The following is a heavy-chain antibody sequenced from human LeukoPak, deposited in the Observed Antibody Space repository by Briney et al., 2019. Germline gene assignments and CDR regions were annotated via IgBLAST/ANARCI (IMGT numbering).Heavy chain of an antibody. Sequence: GGSPRLSCAASGFTFSNAWMSWVRQAPGKGLEWVGRIKNKTDGGTTDYAAPVKGRFTISRDDSKNTLYLQMNSLKTEDTAVYYCTTDMVVVTNFDYWGQGTLVTVSS. V-gene: IGHV3-15*01. J-gene: IGHJ4*02. CDR1: GFTFSNAW. CDR2: IKNKTDGGTT. CDR3: TTDMVVVTNFDY. D-gene: IGHD3-22*01.